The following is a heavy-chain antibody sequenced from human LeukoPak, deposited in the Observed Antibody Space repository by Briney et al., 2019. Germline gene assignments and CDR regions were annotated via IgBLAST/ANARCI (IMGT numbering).Heavy chain of an antibody. J-gene: IGHJ4*02. CDR1: GGSISSGGYS. D-gene: IGHD5-18*01. CDR2: IYHSGST. V-gene: IGHV4-30-2*01. CDR3: ARSSGYSYGPSFDY. Sequence: TSQTLSLTCAVSGGSISSGGYSWSWIRQPPGKGLEWIGYIYHSGSTYYNPSLKSRVTISVDRSKNQFSLKLSSVTAADTAVYYCARSSGYSYGPSFDYWGQGTLVTVSX.